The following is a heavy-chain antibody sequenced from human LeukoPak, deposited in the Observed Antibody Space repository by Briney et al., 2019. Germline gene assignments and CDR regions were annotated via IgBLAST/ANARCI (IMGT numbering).Heavy chain of an antibody. CDR1: GFTFSNFA. J-gene: IGHJ6*03. CDR2: ITGSAGNI. Sequence: GGSLRLSCAASGFTFSNFAMSWVRQAPGKGLEWVSAITGSAGNIYYAESVKGRFTISRDNAKNSLYLQMNSLRAEDTAVYYCARVGMYGEESYYYYYMDVWGKGTTVTVSS. V-gene: IGHV3-23*01. CDR3: ARVGMYGEESYYYYYMDV. D-gene: IGHD2-8*01.